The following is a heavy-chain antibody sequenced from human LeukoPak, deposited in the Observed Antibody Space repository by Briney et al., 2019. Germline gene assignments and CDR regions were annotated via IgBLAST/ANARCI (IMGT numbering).Heavy chain of an antibody. J-gene: IGHJ4*02. CDR3: ARELGYCSGGSCYSGYYFDY. CDR2: INPSGSST. D-gene: IGHD2-15*01. V-gene: IGHV1-46*01. Sequence: ASVKVSCKASGYSFTSYYMHWVRQAPGQGLEWMGLINPSGSSTNYAQKFQGRVTITADESTSTAYMELSSLRSEDTAVYYCARELGYCSGGSCYSGYYFDYWGQGTLVTVSS. CDR1: GYSFTSYY.